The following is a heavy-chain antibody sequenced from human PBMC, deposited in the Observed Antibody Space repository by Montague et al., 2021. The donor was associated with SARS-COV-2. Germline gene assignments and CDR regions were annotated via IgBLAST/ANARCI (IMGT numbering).Heavy chain of an antibody. D-gene: IGHD4-23*01. CDR2: INRRGNT. Sequence: SETLSLTCAVYGGSFSGWYWSWVRQLPGKGLEWIGEINRRGNTIYNPSLKSRVTISEDTSKSQFSLKLSSVTAADTAVCYCARGGGNILTNYYYYYLDVWGTGTTVTVSS. CDR1: GGSFSGWY. V-gene: IGHV4-34*01. J-gene: IGHJ6*03. CDR3: ARGGGNILTNYYYYYLDV.